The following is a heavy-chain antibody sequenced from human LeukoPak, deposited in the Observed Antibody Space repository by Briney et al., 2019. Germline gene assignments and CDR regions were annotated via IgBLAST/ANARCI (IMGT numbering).Heavy chain of an antibody. CDR1: GFTFSSYA. CDR2: ISGSGGGT. Sequence: PGGSLRLSCAASGFTFSSYAMSWVRQAPGKGLEWVSAISGSGGGTYYADSVKGRFTISRDNSKNTLYLQMNSLRAEDTAVYYCAKDLRSAWYFDYWGQGTLVTVSS. V-gene: IGHV3-23*01. J-gene: IGHJ4*02. CDR3: AKDLRSAWYFDY. D-gene: IGHD2-15*01.